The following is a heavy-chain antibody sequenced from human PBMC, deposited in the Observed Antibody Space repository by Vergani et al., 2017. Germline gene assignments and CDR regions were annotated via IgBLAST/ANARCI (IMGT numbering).Heavy chain of an antibody. CDR1: GGSFSGYY. Sequence: QVQLQQWGAGLLKPSETLSLTCAVYGGSFSGYYWSWIRQPPGKGLEWIGEINHSGSTNYNPSLKSRVTISVDTSKNQFPLKLSSVTAADTAVYYCARDLLFWELIVTYYHYYGMDVWGRGTTVTVSS. J-gene: IGHJ6*02. CDR3: ARDLLFWELIVTYYHYYGMDV. D-gene: IGHD3-10*01. CDR2: INHSGST. V-gene: IGHV4-34*01.